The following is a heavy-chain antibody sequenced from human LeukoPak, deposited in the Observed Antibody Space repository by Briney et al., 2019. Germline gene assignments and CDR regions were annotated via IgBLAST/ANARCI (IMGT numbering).Heavy chain of an antibody. D-gene: IGHD3-3*01. J-gene: IGHJ5*02. Sequence: ASVKVSCKASGGTFSSYAISWVRQAPGQGLEWMGIINPSGGSTSYAQKFQGRVTMTRDTSTSTVYMELSSLRSEDTAVYYCARDSTYYDFWSGYEPTNWFDPWGQGTLVTVSS. CDR3: ARDSTYYDFWSGYEPTNWFDP. V-gene: IGHV1-46*01. CDR1: GGTFSSYA. CDR2: INPSGGST.